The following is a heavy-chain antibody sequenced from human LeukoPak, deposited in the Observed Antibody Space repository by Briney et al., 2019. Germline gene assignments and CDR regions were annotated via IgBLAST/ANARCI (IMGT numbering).Heavy chain of an antibody. CDR2: IIPILGIA. D-gene: IGHD6-6*01. J-gene: IGHJ4*02. CDR3: ARDRRPPSAFDY. CDR1: GGAFSSYA. V-gene: IGHV1-69*04. Sequence: SVKVSCKASGGAFSSYAISWVRQAPGQGLEWVGRIIPILGIANYAQKFQGRVTITADKSTSTAYMELSSLRSEDTAVYYCARDRRPPSAFDYWGQGTLVTVSS.